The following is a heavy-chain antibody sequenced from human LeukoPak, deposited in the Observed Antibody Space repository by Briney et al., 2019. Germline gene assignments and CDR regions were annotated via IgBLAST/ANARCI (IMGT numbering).Heavy chain of an antibody. D-gene: IGHD6-19*01. Sequence: SETLSLTCTVSGGSISSSSYYWGWIRQPPGKGLEWIGSIYYSGSTYYNPSLKSRVTISVDTSKNQFSLKLSSVTAADTAVYYCARVSSGWFRVSWWGQGTLVTVSS. J-gene: IGHJ4*02. CDR2: IYYSGST. CDR3: ARVSSGWFRVSW. CDR1: GGSISSSSYY. V-gene: IGHV4-39*07.